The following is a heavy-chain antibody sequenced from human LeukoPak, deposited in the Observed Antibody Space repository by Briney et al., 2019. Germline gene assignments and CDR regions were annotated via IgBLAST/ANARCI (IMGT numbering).Heavy chain of an antibody. CDR2: ISHDGGNK. CDR3: ATPYTSGWSLYFDN. Sequence: PGGSLRLSCAASGFTFSGYNMNWVRQAPDKGLEWVAVISHDGGNKYYADSVKGRFTISRDNSKNTLYLQMNGLRAEETAMYYCATPYTSGWSLYFDNWGQGTLVTVSS. D-gene: IGHD6-19*01. V-gene: IGHV3-30-3*01. CDR1: GFTFSGYN. J-gene: IGHJ4*02.